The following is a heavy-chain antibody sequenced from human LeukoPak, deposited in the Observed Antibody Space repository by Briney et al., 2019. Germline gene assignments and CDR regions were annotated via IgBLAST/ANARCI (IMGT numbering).Heavy chain of an antibody. D-gene: IGHD3-10*01. CDR2: IKQDGSVK. CDR3: AKLAKYFYGSETYYFFEH. J-gene: IGHJ4*02. V-gene: IGHV3-7*01. Sequence: GGSLRLSCAASGFIFSGYWMTWVRQAPGKGLEWVANIKQDGSVKYYVDSVKGRFTISRDNAKNSLYLQMNSLRVEDTAVYYCAKLAKYFYGSETYYFFEHWGQGTPVTASS. CDR1: GFIFSGYW.